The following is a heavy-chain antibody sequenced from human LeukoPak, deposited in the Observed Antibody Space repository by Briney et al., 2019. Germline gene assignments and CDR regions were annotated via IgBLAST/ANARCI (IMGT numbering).Heavy chain of an antibody. Sequence: SETLSLTCTVSGGSISRYYWSWIRQPPGKGLEWIGYIYYSGSTNYNPSLKSRVTISVDTSKNQFSLKLSSVTAADTAVYYCARLPLGYCSSTSCSTPGLFYWYFDLWGRGTLVTVSS. J-gene: IGHJ2*01. D-gene: IGHD2-2*01. CDR1: GGSISRYY. V-gene: IGHV4-59*08. CDR3: ARLPLGYCSSTSCSTPGLFYWYFDL. CDR2: IYYSGST.